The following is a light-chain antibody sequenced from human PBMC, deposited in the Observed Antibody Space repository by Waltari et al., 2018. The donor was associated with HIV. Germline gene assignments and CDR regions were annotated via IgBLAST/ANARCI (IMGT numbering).Light chain of an antibody. CDR2: EVS. CDR1: SNDVGGYNY. V-gene: IGLV2-8*01. J-gene: IGLJ2*01. CDR3: SSYSGGNNFDVV. Sequence: QSALTQPPSASGSPGQSVTISCTGTSNDVGGYNYVSWYQQHPGKAPKPMIYEVSERPSGVPDRFSGSKSGNTASLTVSGLQAEDEADYYCSSYSGGNNFDVVFGGGIKLTVL.